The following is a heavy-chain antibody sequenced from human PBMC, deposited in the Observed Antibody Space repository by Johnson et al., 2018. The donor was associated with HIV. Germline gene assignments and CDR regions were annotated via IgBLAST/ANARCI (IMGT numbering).Heavy chain of an antibody. D-gene: IGHD3-22*01. Sequence: QVQLVESGGGVVQPGGSLRLSCVASGFTFSRFGMHWVRQAPGKGLEWVAFIRYDGSDKYYVDSVKGRFTISRDNAKNSLYLQMNSLRAEDTAVYYCARDKPIVVVMKSDAFDIWGQGTMVTVSS. CDR3: ARDKPIVVVMKSDAFDI. V-gene: IGHV3-30*02. CDR1: GFTFSRFG. J-gene: IGHJ3*02. CDR2: IRYDGSDK.